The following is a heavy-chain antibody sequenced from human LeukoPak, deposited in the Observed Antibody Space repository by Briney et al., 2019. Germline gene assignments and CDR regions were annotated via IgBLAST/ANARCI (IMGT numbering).Heavy chain of an antibody. CDR2: ISSSSSTI. Sequence: PGGSLRLSCAASGFNPSSYWMSWVRQAPGKGLEWVSYISSSSSTIYYADSVKGRFTISRDNAKNSLYLQMNSLRAEDTAVYYCARCSPRGIAAAPTWFDPWGQGTLVTVSS. D-gene: IGHD6-13*01. J-gene: IGHJ5*02. V-gene: IGHV3-48*01. CDR1: GFNPSSYW. CDR3: ARCSPRGIAAAPTWFDP.